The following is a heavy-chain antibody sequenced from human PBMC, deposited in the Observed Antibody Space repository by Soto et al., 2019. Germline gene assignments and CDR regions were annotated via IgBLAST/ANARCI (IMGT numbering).Heavy chain of an antibody. Sequence: ASVEASRRASGYTYTGQYMHCVRQAPGQGLEWMGWINPDSGGTNYAQTFLGWVTMTRDRSSSTVSMEVRRLKSGDTAVYYCARDSSPVPGSMDVWGQGTTVTGSS. CDR1: GYTYTGQY. D-gene: IGHD1-1*01. V-gene: IGHV1-2*04. CDR3: ARDSSPVPGSMDV. J-gene: IGHJ6*02. CDR2: INPDSGGT.